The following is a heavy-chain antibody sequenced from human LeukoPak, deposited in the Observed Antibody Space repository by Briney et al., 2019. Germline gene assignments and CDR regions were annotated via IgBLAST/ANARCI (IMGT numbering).Heavy chain of an antibody. CDR3: ARAKWQLVRGREVPYYFDY. V-gene: IGHV1-69*13. Sequence: SVKVSCKAFGGTFISYAISWVRQAPGQGLEWMGGMIAIFGTANYAQKFQGRVTITADESTSTAYMELSSLRSADTAVYYCARAKWQLVRGREVPYYFDYWGQGTLVTVSS. J-gene: IGHJ4*02. CDR2: MIAIFGTA. D-gene: IGHD6-6*01. CDR1: GGTFISYA.